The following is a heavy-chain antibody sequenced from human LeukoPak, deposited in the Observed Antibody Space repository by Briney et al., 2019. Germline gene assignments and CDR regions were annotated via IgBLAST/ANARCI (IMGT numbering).Heavy chain of an antibody. J-gene: IGHJ4*02. CDR1: GFTFSYYW. CDR3: VYDILDY. CDR2: IKQDGSEK. V-gene: IGHV3-7*05. Sequence: GGSLRLSCAAPGFTFSYYWMSWVRQAPGKGLEWVANIKQDGSEKYYVDSVKGRFTISRDNAKNSLYLQMNSLRAEDTAVYYCVYDILDYWGQGTLVTVS. D-gene: IGHD3-9*01.